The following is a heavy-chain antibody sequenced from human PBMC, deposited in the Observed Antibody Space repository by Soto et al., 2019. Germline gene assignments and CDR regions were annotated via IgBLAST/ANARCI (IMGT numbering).Heavy chain of an antibody. CDR1: GSSISSGGCS. CDR3: ARQRSDWFDP. CDR2: IYHSGST. J-gene: IGHJ5*02. V-gene: IGHV4-30-2*01. Sequence: QLQLQESGSGLVKPSQTLSLTCAVSGSSISSGGCSWSWIRQPPGKGLEWIGYIYHSGSTYYNPSHKSRVTISVDGSKNQFSLKLISVTAADTAVSSCARQRSDWFDPWGQGTLVTVSS.